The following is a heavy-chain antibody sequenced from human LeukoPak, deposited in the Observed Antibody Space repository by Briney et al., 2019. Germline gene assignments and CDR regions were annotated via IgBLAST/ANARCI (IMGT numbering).Heavy chain of an antibody. CDR2: ISSSSSTI. D-gene: IGHD3-3*01. V-gene: IGHV3-48*01. J-gene: IGHJ6*03. CDR1: GFTFSSYS. CDR3: ARDRPDYDFWSGWYMDV. Sequence: GGSLRLSCAASGFTFSSYSMNWVRQAPGKGLEWVSYISSSSSTIYYADSVKGRFTISRDNAKNSLYLQMNSLRAEDTAVYYCARDRPDYDFWSGWYMDVWGKGTTVTVSS.